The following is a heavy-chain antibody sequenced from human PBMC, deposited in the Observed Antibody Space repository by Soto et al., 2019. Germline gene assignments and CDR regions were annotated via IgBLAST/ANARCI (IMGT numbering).Heavy chain of an antibody. CDR1: GGSISSGGYS. V-gene: IGHV4-30-2*01. Sequence: SETLSLTCAVSGGSISSGGYSWSWIRQPPGKGLEWIGYIYHSGSTYYNPSLKSRVTISGDRSKNQFSLKLSSVTPAETAVYSCARVPDRWGQGTLVTV. CDR2: IYHSGST. J-gene: IGHJ5*02. CDR3: ARVPDR.